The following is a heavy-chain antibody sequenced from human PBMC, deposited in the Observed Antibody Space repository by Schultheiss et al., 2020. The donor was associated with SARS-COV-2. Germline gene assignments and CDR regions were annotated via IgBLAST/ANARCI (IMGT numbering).Heavy chain of an antibody. CDR1: GGSISSGGYY. D-gene: IGHD6-13*01. V-gene: IGHV4-61*08. CDR2: IYYSGST. Sequence: SETLSLTCTVSGGSISSGGYYWSWIRQPPGKGLEWIGYIYYSGSTYYNPSLKSRVTISVDTSKNQFSLKLSSVTAADTAVYYCARVPYGYSSSWGWYFDLWGRGTLVTVAS. J-gene: IGHJ2*01. CDR3: ARVPYGYSSSWGWYFDL.